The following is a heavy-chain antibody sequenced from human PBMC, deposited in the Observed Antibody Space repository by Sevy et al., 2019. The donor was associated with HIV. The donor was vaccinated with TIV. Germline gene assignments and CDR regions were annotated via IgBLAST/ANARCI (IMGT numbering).Heavy chain of an antibody. J-gene: IGHJ6*02. CDR3: ARGASPYQLLTYGMDV. V-gene: IGHV7-4-1*01. CDR1: GYTFSNHA. CDR2: INTNSRNP. D-gene: IGHD1-1*01. Sequence: ASVKVSCKASGYTFSNHAIHWVRQAPGQGLEWVGWINTNSRNPMYAQDFTGRFVFSLDTSVSTAYLRIDSLKTEDTAVYYCARGASPYQLLTYGMDVWGQGTTVTVSS.